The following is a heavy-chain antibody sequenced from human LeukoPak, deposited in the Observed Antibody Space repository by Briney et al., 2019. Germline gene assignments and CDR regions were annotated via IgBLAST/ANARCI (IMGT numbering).Heavy chain of an antibody. D-gene: IGHD3-10*01. CDR3: ARGLAGRSSGAIYFAL. CDR1: GGSIDY. V-gene: IGHV4-59*01. CDR2: IYNHGRT. Sequence: PSETLSLTCIVPGGSIDYYNWIRQPPGKGLEWIGVIYNHGRTEYNPSLKSRVTISLDTSNSQFSLKLHSVTPADTAVYFCARGLAGRSSGAIYFALWGRGTLVTVSS. J-gene: IGHJ2*01.